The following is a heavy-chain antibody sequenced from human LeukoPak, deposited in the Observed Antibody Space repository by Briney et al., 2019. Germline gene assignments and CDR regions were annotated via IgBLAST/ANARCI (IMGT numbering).Heavy chain of an antibody. Sequence: GGSLRLSCAASGFTFSSHGMHWVRQAPGKGVEGVSVIYSGGSTYYADSVKGRFTISRDNSKNTLYLQMNSLRAEDTAVYYCASTYARGLLFAFDIWGQGTMVTVSS. V-gene: IGHV3-66*01. CDR1: GFTFSSHG. J-gene: IGHJ3*02. CDR2: IYSGGST. D-gene: IGHD5-12*01. CDR3: ASTYARGLLFAFDI.